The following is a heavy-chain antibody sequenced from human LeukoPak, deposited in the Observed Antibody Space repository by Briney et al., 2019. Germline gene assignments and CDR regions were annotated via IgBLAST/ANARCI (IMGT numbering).Heavy chain of an antibody. CDR3: ARGRPVGSTYYDYIWGSYRDDFDY. CDR2: RCYDGSNK. V-gene: IGHV3-33*01. D-gene: IGHD3-16*02. J-gene: IGHJ4*02. Sequence: GGSLRLSCPASGFTFSSYGMHWVRQAPGKGLEWVAVRCYDGSNKYYADSVKGRFTISRDNSKNTLYLQMNSLRAEDTAVYYCARGRPVGSTYYDYIWGSYRDDFDYWGQGTLVTASS. CDR1: GFTFSSYG.